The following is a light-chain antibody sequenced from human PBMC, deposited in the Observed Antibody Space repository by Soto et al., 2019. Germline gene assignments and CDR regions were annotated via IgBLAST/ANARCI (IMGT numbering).Light chain of an antibody. V-gene: IGLV1-40*01. CDR1: SSNIGAGYD. Sequence: QAVVTQPPSVSGAPGQRVTISCTESSSNIGAGYDVHWYQQLPGTAPKLLIYGNSNRPSGVPDRFSGSKSGTSASLAITGLQAXXXAXXYCQSXDSSLSGWVFGGGTKLTVL. CDR3: QSXDSSLSGWV. CDR2: GNS. J-gene: IGLJ3*02.